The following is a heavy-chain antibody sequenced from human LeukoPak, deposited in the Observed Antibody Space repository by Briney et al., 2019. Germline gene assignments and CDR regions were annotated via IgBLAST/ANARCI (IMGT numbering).Heavy chain of an antibody. Sequence: GGSLRLSCAASGFTFSSYAMSWVRQAPGKGLEWVSAISGSGGSTYYADSVKGRFTISRDNAKNSLYLQMNSLRAEDTAVYYCARDSYDSSGSIDPWGQGTLVTVSS. J-gene: IGHJ5*02. CDR1: GFTFSSYA. CDR3: ARDSYDSSGSIDP. V-gene: IGHV3-23*01. D-gene: IGHD3-22*01. CDR2: ISGSGGST.